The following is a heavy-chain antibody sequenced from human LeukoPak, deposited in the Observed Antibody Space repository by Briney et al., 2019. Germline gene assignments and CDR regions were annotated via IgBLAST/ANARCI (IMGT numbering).Heavy chain of an antibody. V-gene: IGHV3-48*03. CDR1: GFTFSSYE. J-gene: IGHJ5*02. CDR3: ARGATDVTRWFDP. CDR2: ISSSGSTI. D-gene: IGHD1-1*01. Sequence: GGSLRLSCAASGFTFSSYEMNWVRQAPGKGLEWVPYISSSGSTIYYADSVKGRFTISRDNAKNSLYLQMNSLRAEDTAVYYCARGATDVTRWFDPWGQGTRVTVSS.